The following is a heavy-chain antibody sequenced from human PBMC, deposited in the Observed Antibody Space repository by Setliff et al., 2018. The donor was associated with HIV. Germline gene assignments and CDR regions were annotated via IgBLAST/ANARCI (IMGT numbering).Heavy chain of an antibody. D-gene: IGHD6-13*01. CDR1: GGSISSYY. V-gene: IGHV4-4*07. J-gene: IGHJ4*02. CDR3: ARKGSSSRSQEYYYDF. Sequence: KPSETLSLTCTVSGGSISSYYWSWIRQPAGKGLEWIGRIYTSGSTNYNPSLKSRVTMSVDTSKNQFSLKPSSVTALDTAVYYCARKGSSSRSQEYYYDFWGQGTLVTVSS. CDR2: IYTSGST.